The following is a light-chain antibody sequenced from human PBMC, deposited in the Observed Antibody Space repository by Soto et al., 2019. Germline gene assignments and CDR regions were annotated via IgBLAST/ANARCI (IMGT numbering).Light chain of an antibody. CDR2: GAS. CDR3: QQYGSSRLT. Sequence: EIVLTQSPGTLSLSPGERATLSCRASQSVSSSYLAWYQQKPGQAPRLLIYGASSRATGIPDRFSGSGSGTDFTLTISRLEPEDFAVYYCQQYGSSRLTLGGGTKVESK. CDR1: QSVSSSY. J-gene: IGKJ4*01. V-gene: IGKV3-20*01.